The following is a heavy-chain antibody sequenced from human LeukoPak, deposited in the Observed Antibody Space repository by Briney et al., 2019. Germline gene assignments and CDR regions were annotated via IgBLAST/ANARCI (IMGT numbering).Heavy chain of an antibody. J-gene: IGHJ3*02. D-gene: IGHD1-26*01. CDR2: INHSGST. CDR3: ARPGIVGAKRAFDI. V-gene: IGHV4-34*01. CDR1: GGSFSGYY. Sequence: SETLSLTCAVYGGSFSGYYWSWIRQPPGKGLEWIGEINHSGSTNYNPFLKSRVTISVDTSKNQFSLKLSSVTAADTAVYYCARPGIVGAKRAFDIWGQGTMVTVSS.